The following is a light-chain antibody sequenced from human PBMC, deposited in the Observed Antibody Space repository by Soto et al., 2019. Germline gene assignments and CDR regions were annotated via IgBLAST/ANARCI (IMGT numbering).Light chain of an antibody. CDR3: GSWDSSLSAYV. Sequence: QAVMTQPPSVSAAPGQKVTISCSGSSSNIGGNSVSWYQQLPGTAPKLLIYDDNKRPSGIPDRFSGSKSGTSATLGITGFQTGDDADYCCGSWDSSLSAYVFGTGTKLTVL. CDR2: DDN. CDR1: SSNIGGNS. J-gene: IGLJ1*01. V-gene: IGLV1-51*01.